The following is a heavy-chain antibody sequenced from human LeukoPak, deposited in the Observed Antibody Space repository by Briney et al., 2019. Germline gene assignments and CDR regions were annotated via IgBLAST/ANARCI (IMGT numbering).Heavy chain of an antibody. Sequence: SETLSLTCTVSGGSIGSTTYYWGWIRQPPGKELECIGSIYYSGSTYYNPSLKSRVTISLDTSKNQFSLRLSSVTAADTAVYYCARHKQSGTYYDAFDIWGQGTMVTVSS. V-gene: IGHV4-39*01. CDR3: ARHKQSGTYYDAFDI. CDR1: GGSIGSTTYY. J-gene: IGHJ3*02. D-gene: IGHD1-26*01. CDR2: IYYSGST.